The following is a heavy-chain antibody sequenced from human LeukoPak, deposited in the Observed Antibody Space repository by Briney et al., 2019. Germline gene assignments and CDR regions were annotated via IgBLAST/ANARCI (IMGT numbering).Heavy chain of an antibody. J-gene: IGHJ4*02. CDR1: GYRFTSYW. V-gene: IGHV5-51*01. CDR3: ARPYCSGGSCYPHEYYFDY. Sequence: GESLKISCKGSGYRFTSYWIGWVRQMPGKGLEWMGIIYPGDSDTRYSPSFQGQVTISADKSISTAYLQWSSLKASDTAMYYCARPYCSGGSCYPHEYYFDYWGQGTLVTVSS. D-gene: IGHD2-15*01. CDR2: IYPGDSDT.